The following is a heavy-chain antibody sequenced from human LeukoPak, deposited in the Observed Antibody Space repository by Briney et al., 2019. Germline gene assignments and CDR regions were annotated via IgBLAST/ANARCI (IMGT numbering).Heavy chain of an antibody. D-gene: IGHD6-19*01. Sequence: AETLSLTCTVSGGSISSYYGSWIRQPPGKGLEWIGYIYYSGSTNYNPSLKSRVTISVDTSKSQFSLKLSSVTAADTAVYYCARLPYIAVAEGFEYWGQRKLVTVSS. V-gene: IGHV4-59*01. CDR3: ARLPYIAVAEGFEY. J-gene: IGHJ4*02. CDR2: IYYSGST. CDR1: GGSISSYY.